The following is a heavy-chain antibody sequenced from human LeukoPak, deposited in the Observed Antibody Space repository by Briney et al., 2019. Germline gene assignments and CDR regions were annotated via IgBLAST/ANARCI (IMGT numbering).Heavy chain of an antibody. CDR1: GFTFSSYA. V-gene: IGHV3-53*01. Sequence: PGGSLRLSCAASGFTFSSYAMSWVRQAPGKGLEWVSVIYSGGSTYYADSVKGRFTISRDNSKNTLYLQMNSLRAEDTAVYYCARDRLATRAYYYYYMDVWGKGTTVTISS. CDR3: ARDRLATRAYYYYYMDV. D-gene: IGHD2-15*01. J-gene: IGHJ6*03. CDR2: IYSGGST.